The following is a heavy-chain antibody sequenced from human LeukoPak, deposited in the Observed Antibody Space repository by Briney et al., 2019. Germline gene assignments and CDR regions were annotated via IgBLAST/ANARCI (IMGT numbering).Heavy chain of an antibody. J-gene: IGHJ4*02. Sequence: PGGSLRLSCAASGFNFSSYWMSWVRQAPGKGLEWVANIKQDGSEKYYVGSVKGRFTISRDNAKNSLYLQVNSLRAEDTAVYYCARNQRRLDYWGQGTLVTVSS. D-gene: IGHD1-14*01. CDR2: IKQDGSEK. CDR3: ARNQRRLDY. CDR1: GFNFSSYW. V-gene: IGHV3-7*01.